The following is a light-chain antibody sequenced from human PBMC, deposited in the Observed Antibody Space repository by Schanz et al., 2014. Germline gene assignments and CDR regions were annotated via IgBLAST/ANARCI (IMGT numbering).Light chain of an antibody. J-gene: IGLJ2*01. CDR3: CSYAGRSLI. CDR2: EVS. Sequence: QSALTQPPSASGSPGQSVTFSCTGTSSDVGGYNYVSWYQQHPGKAPKLMIYEVSKRPSGVPDRFSGSKSGNTASLTVSGLQADDEADYYCCSYAGRSLIFGGGTKLTVL. CDR1: SSDVGGYNY. V-gene: IGLV2-8*01.